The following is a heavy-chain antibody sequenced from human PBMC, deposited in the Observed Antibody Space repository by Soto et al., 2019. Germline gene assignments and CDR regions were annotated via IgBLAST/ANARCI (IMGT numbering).Heavy chain of an antibody. CDR3: ATATSYGDYYFHN. CDR1: GFTFDSYD. CDR2: ISASGASI. V-gene: IGHV3-23*01. D-gene: IGHD4-17*01. J-gene: IGHJ4*01. Sequence: QSGGSLRLSCAAAGFTFDSYDMNWVRQAPGKGLEWVSGISASGASIFYTDSVKGRFSISRANSRNTLFLQMDSLRAEDTAVYYCATATSYGDYYFHNWVQGTQVTASS.